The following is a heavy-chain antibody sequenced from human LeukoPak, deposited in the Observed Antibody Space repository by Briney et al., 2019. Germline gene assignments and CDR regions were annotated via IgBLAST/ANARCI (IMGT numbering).Heavy chain of an antibody. D-gene: IGHD6-6*01. CDR3: ARDPYRTEWLWTYSSSPRFDY. CDR1: GYTFTIYG. V-gene: IGHV1-18*01. Sequence: GASVTVSSKASGYTFTIYGISWVRQAPGQGLEWMGWITAYNGNTNYAQKLQGRVTMTTDTSTSTAYMELRSLRSDDTAVYYCARDPYRTEWLWTYSSSPRFDYWGQGTLVTVSS. J-gene: IGHJ4*02. CDR2: ITAYNGNT.